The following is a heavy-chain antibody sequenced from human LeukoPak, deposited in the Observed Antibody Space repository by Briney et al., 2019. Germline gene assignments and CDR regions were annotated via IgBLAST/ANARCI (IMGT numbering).Heavy chain of an antibody. CDR1: GGSISSYY. CDR3: ARIQYYYYGMDV. V-gene: IGHV4-59*08. Sequence: SETLSLTCTVSGGSISSYYWSWIRQPPGKGLEWIAYIYYSGSTNYNPSLKSRVTISVDTSKNQFSLKLSSVTAADTAVYYCARIQYYYYGMDVWGQGTTVTVSS. CDR2: IYYSGST. J-gene: IGHJ6*02.